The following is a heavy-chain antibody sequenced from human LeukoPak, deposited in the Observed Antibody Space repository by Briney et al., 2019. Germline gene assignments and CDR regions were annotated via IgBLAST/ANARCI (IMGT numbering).Heavy chain of an antibody. D-gene: IGHD6-13*01. V-gene: IGHV1-69*05. CDR3: ARGPGSSSWNPYDAFDI. Sequence: GASVKVSCKASGGTFSSYAISWVRQAPGQGLEWMGRIIPIFGTANYAQKFQGRVTITTDESTSTAYMELSSLRSEDTAVYYCARGPGSSSWNPYDAFDIWGQGTMVTVSS. CDR2: IIPIFGTA. J-gene: IGHJ3*02. CDR1: GGTFSSYA.